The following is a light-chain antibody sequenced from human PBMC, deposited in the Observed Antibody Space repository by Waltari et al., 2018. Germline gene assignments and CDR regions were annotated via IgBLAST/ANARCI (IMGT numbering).Light chain of an antibody. CDR3: QQYYSTSLYT. CDR2: WAS. CDR1: QSVLYSSNNKNY. J-gene: IGKJ2*01. V-gene: IGKV4-1*01. Sequence: DIVMTQSPDSLAVSLGERAPINCKSSQSVLYSSNNKNYLAWYQQKPGQPPKLLIYWASTRESGVPDRFSGSGSGTDFTLTISSLQAEDVAVYYCQQYYSTSLYTFGQGTKLEIK.